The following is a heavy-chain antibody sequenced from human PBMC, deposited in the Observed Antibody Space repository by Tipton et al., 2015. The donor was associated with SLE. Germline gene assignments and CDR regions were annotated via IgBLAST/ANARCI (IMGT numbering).Heavy chain of an antibody. CDR2: VNHSGST. CDR1: GGSFSGYY. D-gene: IGHD3-16*01. CDR3: ARGRRIVMTSGELIGSFFDY. V-gene: IGHV4-34*01. J-gene: IGHJ4*02. Sequence: TLSLTCGVYGGSFSGYYWSWIRQSPGKGLEWIGEVNHSGSTNYNPSLKSRVAMSVDTSKKQFSLKLSSVTAADTAVYHCARGRRIVMTSGELIGSFFDYWGQGTLLTVSS.